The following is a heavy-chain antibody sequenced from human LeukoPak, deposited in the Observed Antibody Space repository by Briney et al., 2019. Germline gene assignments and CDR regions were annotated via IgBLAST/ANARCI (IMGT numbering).Heavy chain of an antibody. CDR1: GGTFSSYA. V-gene: IGHV1-69*13. Sequence: SVKVSCKASGGTFSSYAISWVRQAPGQGLEWMGGIIPIFGTANYAQKFQGRVTITADESTSTAYMELSSLRFEDTAVYYCARDPALGYTSGWYNWFDPWGQGTLVTVSS. CDR2: IIPIFGTA. D-gene: IGHD6-19*01. CDR3: ARDPALGYTSGWYNWFDP. J-gene: IGHJ5*02.